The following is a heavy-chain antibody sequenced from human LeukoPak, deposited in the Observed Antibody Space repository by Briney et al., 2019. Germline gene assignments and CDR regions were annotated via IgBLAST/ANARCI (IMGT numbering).Heavy chain of an antibody. CDR1: GFTFSSYA. V-gene: IGHV3-30-3*01. J-gene: IGHJ3*02. CDR2: ISYDGSNK. Sequence: GGSLRLSCAASGFTFSSYAMHWVRQAPGKGLEWVAVISYDGSNKYYADSVKCRFTISRDNSKNTLYLQMNSLRAEDTAVYYCAASGSYDAFDIWGQGTMVTVSS. CDR3: AASGSYDAFDI. D-gene: IGHD1-26*01.